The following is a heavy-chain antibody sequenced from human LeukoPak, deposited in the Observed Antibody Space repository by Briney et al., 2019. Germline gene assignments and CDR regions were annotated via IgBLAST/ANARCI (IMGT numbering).Heavy chain of an antibody. J-gene: IGHJ4*02. CDR1: GGSFSGYY. CDR3: AKGSSPFDY. V-gene: IGHV4-34*01. Sequence: SETLSLTCAVYGGSFSGYYWSWIRQPPGKGLEWIGEIDHSGSTNYNPSLKSRVTISVDTSKNQFSLKLSSVTAADTAVYYCAKGSSPFDYWGQGTLVTVSS. D-gene: IGHD6-13*01. CDR2: IDHSGST.